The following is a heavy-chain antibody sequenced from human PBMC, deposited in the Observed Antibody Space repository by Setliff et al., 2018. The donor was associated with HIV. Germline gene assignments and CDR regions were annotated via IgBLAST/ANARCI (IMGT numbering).Heavy chain of an antibody. CDR1: GYSFVDFW. Sequence: GESLKISCHLSGYSFVDFWIGWVRQMPGKGLEWVGFIYPGDSDSRYSPSFRGQVTISADKSTTTAYLDWASLKASDTAVYYCAKTREINNFWSGIDYWGQGTLVTVSS. V-gene: IGHV5-51*01. CDR2: IYPGDSDS. D-gene: IGHD3-3*01. CDR3: AKTREINNFWSGIDY. J-gene: IGHJ4*02.